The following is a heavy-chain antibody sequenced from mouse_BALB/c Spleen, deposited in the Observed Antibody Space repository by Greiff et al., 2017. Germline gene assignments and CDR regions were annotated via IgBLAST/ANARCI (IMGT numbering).Heavy chain of an antibody. CDR2: ISSGSSTI. CDR1: GFTFSSFG. Sequence: DVHLVESGGGLVQPGGSRKLSCAASGFTFSSFGMHWVRQAPEKGLEWVAYISSGSSTIYYADTVKGRFTISRDNPKNTLFLQMTSLRSEDTGMYYCARDYRYDGEGAMDYWGQGTSVTVSS. D-gene: IGHD2-14*01. J-gene: IGHJ4*01. CDR3: ARDYRYDGEGAMDY. V-gene: IGHV5-17*02.